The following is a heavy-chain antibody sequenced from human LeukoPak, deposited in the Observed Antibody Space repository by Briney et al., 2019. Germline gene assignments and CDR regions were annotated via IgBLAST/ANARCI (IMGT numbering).Heavy chain of an antibody. V-gene: IGHV1-69*13. CDR2: IIPIFGTA. CDR1: GGTFSSYA. J-gene: IGHJ4*02. CDR3: AREYYYDSSGYYFIGTSYFDY. Sequence: SVKVSCKASGGTFSSYAISWVRQAPGQGLEWMGGIIPIFGTANYAQKFQGRVTITADESTSTAYMELSSLRSEDTAVYYCAREYYYDSSGYYFIGTSYFDYWGQGTLVTVSS. D-gene: IGHD3-22*01.